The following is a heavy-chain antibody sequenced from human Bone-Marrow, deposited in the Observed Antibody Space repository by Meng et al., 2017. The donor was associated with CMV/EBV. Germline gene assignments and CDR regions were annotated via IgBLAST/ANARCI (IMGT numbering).Heavy chain of an antibody. CDR2: INHSGST. D-gene: IGHD4-23*01. CDR3: ARMTLARRQTHDAFDI. V-gene: IGHV4-34*01. J-gene: IGHJ3*02. CDR1: GGSFSGYY. Sequence: SETLSLTCAVYGGSFSGYYWSWIRQPPGKGLEWIGEINHSGSTNYNPSLKSRVTISVDTSKNQFSLKLSSVTAADTAVYCCARMTLARRQTHDAFDIWGQGPMVTGSS.